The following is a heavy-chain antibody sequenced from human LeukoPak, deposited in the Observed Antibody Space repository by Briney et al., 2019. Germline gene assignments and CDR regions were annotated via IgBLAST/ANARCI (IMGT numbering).Heavy chain of an antibody. Sequence: GGSLRLSCAASGFTFSSYWMHWVRQAPGKGLVWVSRINSDGSSTSYADSVKGPFTISRDNAKNTLYLQMNSLRAEDTAVYYCARDLRYQLLYNWFDPWGQGTLVTVSS. CDR1: GFTFSSYW. CDR3: ARDLRYQLLYNWFDP. J-gene: IGHJ5*02. CDR2: INSDGSST. V-gene: IGHV3-74*01. D-gene: IGHD2-2*01.